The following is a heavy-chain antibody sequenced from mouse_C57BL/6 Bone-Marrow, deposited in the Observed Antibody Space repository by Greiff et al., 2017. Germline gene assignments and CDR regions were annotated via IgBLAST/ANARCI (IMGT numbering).Heavy chain of an antibody. D-gene: IGHD1-1*01. V-gene: IGHV1-64*01. J-gene: IGHJ2*01. Sequence: QVQLQQPGAELVKPGASVKLSCKASGYTFTSYWMHWVKQRPGQGLEWIGMIHPNSGSTNYNEKFKSKATLTVDKSSSTAYMQLSSLTSEDSAVYYCARAGYGSIYGNYWGQGTTLTVSS. CDR2: IHPNSGST. CDR1: GYTFTSYW. CDR3: ARAGYGSIYGNY.